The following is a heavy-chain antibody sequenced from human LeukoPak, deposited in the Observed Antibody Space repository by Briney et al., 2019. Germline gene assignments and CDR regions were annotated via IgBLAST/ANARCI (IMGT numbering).Heavy chain of an antibody. V-gene: IGHV3-30*03. CDR1: GFTFSSYG. J-gene: IGHJ5*02. CDR3: VRGVGVSRFNYFDP. D-gene: IGHD6-13*01. Sequence: GRSLRLSCAASGFTFSSYGMHWIRQAPDKGLEWVAVISYDGSNKYYADSVKGRFTISRDNSKNTLYLQMNSLRDDDTAVYYCVRGVGVSRFNYFDPWGQGTLVIVSA. CDR2: ISYDGSNK.